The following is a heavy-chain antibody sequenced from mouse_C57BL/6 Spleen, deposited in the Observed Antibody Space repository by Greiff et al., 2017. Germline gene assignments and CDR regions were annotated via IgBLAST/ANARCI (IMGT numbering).Heavy chain of an antibody. CDR3: AREGTVVDWYFDV. J-gene: IGHJ1*03. CDR1: GYTFTDYY. Sequence: EVQLQQSGPELVKPGASVKISCKASGYTFTDYYMNWVKQSHGKSLEWIGDINPNNGGTSYNQKFKGKATLTVDKSSSTAYMELRSLTSEDSAVYYCAREGTVVDWYFDVWGTGTTVTVSS. CDR2: INPNNGGT. V-gene: IGHV1-26*01. D-gene: IGHD1-1*01.